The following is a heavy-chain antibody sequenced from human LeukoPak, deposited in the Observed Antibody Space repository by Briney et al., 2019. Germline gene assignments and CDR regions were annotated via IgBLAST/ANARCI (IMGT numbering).Heavy chain of an antibody. V-gene: IGHV1-2*02. CDR3: ARGGIAAAGIDY. D-gene: IGHD6-13*01. CDR1: GYTFTGYY. CDR2: INPNSGGT. J-gene: IGHJ4*02. Sequence: ASVKVSCKASGYTFTGYYMHWVRQAPGQGLEWMGWINPNSGGTNYAQKFQGRVTITRNTSISTAYMELSGLRSEDTAVYYCARGGIAAAGIDYWGQGTLVTVSS.